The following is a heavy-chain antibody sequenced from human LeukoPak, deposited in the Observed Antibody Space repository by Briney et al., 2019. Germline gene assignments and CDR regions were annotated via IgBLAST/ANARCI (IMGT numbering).Heavy chain of an antibody. Sequence: ASVKVSCKASGYTFTGYYMHWVRQAPGQGLEWMGWINPNSGGTNYAQKFQGRVTMTRDTSISTAYMELSRLRSDDTAVYYCARVGGPHEYNWPNYYGSGSYYAGFDYWGQGTLVTVSS. CDR1: GYTFTGYY. V-gene: IGHV1-2*02. CDR2: INPNSGGT. J-gene: IGHJ4*02. CDR3: ARVGGPHEYNWPNYYGSGSYYAGFDY. D-gene: IGHD3-10*01.